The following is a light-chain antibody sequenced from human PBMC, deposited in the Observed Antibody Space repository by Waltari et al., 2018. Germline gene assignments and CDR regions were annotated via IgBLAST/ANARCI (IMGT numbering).Light chain of an antibody. V-gene: IGKV2-30*01. Sequence: DVVMTQSPLSLPVTLGQPASISCRSSQSLVYSHGNTSLNWLQQKPGQSARRLIYKVSNRDSGVVDRCSGSGAGTDLSLKISRVEAEDVGVYYCMQGTHWPPTFGQGTRLEIK. CDR3: MQGTHWPPT. CDR2: KVS. J-gene: IGKJ5*01. CDR1: QSLVYSHGNTS.